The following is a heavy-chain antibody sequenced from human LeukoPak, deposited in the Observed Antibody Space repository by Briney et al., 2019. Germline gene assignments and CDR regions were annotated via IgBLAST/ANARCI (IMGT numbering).Heavy chain of an antibody. Sequence: GEPLNISGQGSGYSFTSYGIAWVRQMPGKGLEWMGIIYPVDSDTSYSPSFQCQVTISPDKSISTAYLQWSSLKASDTAMYYCARQGGDTATGSFDYWGQGTLVTVSS. J-gene: IGHJ4*02. D-gene: IGHD5-18*01. CDR2: IYPVDSDT. V-gene: IGHV5-51*01. CDR3: ARQGGDTATGSFDY. CDR1: GYSFTSYG.